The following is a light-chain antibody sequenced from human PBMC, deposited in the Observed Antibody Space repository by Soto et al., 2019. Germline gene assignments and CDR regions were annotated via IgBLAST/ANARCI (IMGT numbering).Light chain of an antibody. V-gene: IGKV3-20*01. Sequence: TQSAAAVSVSPAERATLSCRASQSVSSNLAWYQQKPGQAPRLLIYDASNRATGIPARFSGSGSGTDFTLTISRLEPEDFAVYYCQQYGSSPPSVTFGQGTRLE. CDR3: QQYGSSPPSVT. J-gene: IGKJ5*01. CDR2: DAS. CDR1: QSVSSN.